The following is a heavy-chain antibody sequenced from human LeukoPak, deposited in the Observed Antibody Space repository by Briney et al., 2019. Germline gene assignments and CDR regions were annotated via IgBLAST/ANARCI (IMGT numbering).Heavy chain of an antibody. CDR3: ARIRRPAAVDY. CDR2: INHSGST. D-gene: IGHD6-13*01. Sequence: PSETLSLTCAVYGGSFSAYYWSWIRQPPGEGLEWIGEINHSGSTYYNPSLKSRVTISIDTSKNQFSLKLTSVTAADTAVYYCARIRRPAAVDYWGQGTLVTVSS. J-gene: IGHJ4*02. V-gene: IGHV4-34*01. CDR1: GGSFSAYY.